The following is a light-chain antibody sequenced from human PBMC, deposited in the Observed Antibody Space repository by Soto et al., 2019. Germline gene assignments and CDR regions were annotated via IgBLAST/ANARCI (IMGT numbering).Light chain of an antibody. CDR3: QQSSGSGPVT. Sequence: EIVLTQSPGTLSLSPGERATLSCRASQSVTSTYLAWYQQKTGQAPRLLIYRASRRQSGVPDRFSGGGSGTDFTLTSSSLEPEVFAVYYCQQSSGSGPVTFGGGTKVDMK. CDR1: QSVTSTY. J-gene: IGKJ4*01. CDR2: RAS. V-gene: IGKV3-20*01.